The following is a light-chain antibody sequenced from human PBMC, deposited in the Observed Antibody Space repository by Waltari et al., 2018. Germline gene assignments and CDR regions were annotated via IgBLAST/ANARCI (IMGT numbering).Light chain of an antibody. CDR1: QSFSGNF. CDR2: GAS. CDR3: QQYNRSPFT. Sequence: EIVLTQSPDTLSLSPGARDTLSCKGSQSFSGNFLAGYQQRPGQAPRLLFFGASTRATGIPDRCSATVSGTDFILTISRLEPEDFAVYYCQQYNRSPFTFGQGTKLEIK. V-gene: IGKV3-20*01. J-gene: IGKJ2*01.